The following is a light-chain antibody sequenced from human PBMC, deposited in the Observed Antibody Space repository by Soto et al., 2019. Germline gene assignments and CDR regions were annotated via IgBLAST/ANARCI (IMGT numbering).Light chain of an antibody. CDR3: QKYNRAPFT. Sequence: DIQMTQSPSSLSASVGDRVTITCRASLGIRTYLAWYQQKPGKVPQLLVYAASTLQSGVPSRFSGSGSGTDFTLTIRSLQPEDVSTYYCQKYNRAPFTFGPGTKVEIK. J-gene: IGKJ3*01. CDR2: AAS. V-gene: IGKV1-27*01. CDR1: LGIRTY.